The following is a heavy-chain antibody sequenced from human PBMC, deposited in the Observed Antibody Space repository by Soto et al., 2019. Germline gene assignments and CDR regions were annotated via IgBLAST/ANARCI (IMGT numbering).Heavy chain of an antibody. Sequence: EVQLVQSGGALVQPGESLRLSCAASGFTLGDYWMAWARQTPGKGLEWVANIKKDGSLIHHLDSVEGRFVISRDNAKNSRYLQMNSLRADDTAVYYCARDTNYHDASRYYDTFDIWGPGTMVTVSS. D-gene: IGHD3-22*01. CDR1: GFTLGDYW. CDR3: ARDTNYHDASRYYDTFDI. V-gene: IGHV3-7*04. CDR2: IKKDGSLI. J-gene: IGHJ3*02.